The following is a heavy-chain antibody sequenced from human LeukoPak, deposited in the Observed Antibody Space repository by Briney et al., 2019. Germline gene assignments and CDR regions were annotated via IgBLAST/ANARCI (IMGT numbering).Heavy chain of an antibody. CDR2: ISYSGST. CDR1: GGSISSYH. V-gene: IGHV4-59*01. J-gene: IGHJ4*02. CDR3: ARLMYGDYPFDY. Sequence: SETLSLTCTVSGGSISSYHWSWIRQPPGKGLEWIGYISYSGSTDYNPSLKSRVTISVDTSKNQFSLKLSSVTPSDTAVYYCARLMYGDYPFDYWGQGTLVTVSS. D-gene: IGHD4-17*01.